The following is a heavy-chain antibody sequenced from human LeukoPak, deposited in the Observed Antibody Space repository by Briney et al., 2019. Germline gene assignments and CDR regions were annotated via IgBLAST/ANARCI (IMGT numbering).Heavy chain of an antibody. CDR2: INHSGSI. D-gene: IGHD2-15*01. CDR3: ARVVVGGKNYYYYAMDV. V-gene: IGHV4-34*01. Sequence: PSETLSLTCAVYGGSFSGYYWSWIRQPPGKGLEWIGEINHSGSINYNPSLKSRVTISVDTSKNQVSLRLSSVTAAATAVYYCARVVVGGKNYYYYAMDVWGQGTTVTVSS. CDR1: GGSFSGYY. J-gene: IGHJ6*02.